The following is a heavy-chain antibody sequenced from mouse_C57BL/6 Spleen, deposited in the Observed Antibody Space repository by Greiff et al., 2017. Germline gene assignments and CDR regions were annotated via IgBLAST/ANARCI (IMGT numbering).Heavy chain of an antibody. J-gene: IGHJ1*03. CDR1: GYTFTSYW. V-gene: IGHV1-55*01. Sequence: VQLQQPGAELVKPGASVKTSCKASGYTFTSYWITWVKQRPGQGLEWIGDIYPGSGSTNYNEKFKSKATLTVDTSSSTAYMQLSSLTSEDAAVXYCAVYGSSPHWYFDVWGTGTTVTVSS. D-gene: IGHD1-1*01. CDR3: AVYGSSPHWYFDV. CDR2: IYPGSGST.